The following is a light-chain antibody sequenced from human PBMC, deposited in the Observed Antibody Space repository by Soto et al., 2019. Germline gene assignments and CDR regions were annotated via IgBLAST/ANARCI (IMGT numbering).Light chain of an antibody. CDR1: QNLGTLY. V-gene: IGKV3D-20*02. CDR2: SAS. J-gene: IGKJ5*01. CDR3: QQRSNWPIT. Sequence: EDVLTQSPGTLSLTPGERGTLSCRASQNLGTLYLAWFQQKSGQAPRLLIYSASRRATGIPDRFTGSGSGTDFTLTINRVEPEDFAVYYCQQRSNWPITFGQGTLLEVK.